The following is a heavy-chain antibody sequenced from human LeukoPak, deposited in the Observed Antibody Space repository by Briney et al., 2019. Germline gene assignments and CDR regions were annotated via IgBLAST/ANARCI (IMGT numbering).Heavy chain of an antibody. J-gene: IGHJ4*02. Sequence: SETLSLTCTVSGGSISSSSYYWSWIRQPPGKGLEWIGYIYYSGSTYYNPSLKSRVTISVDTSKNQFSLKLSSVTAADTAVYYCAGVAATQASFDYWGQGTLVTVSS. CDR1: GGSISSSSYY. V-gene: IGHV4-30-4*01. CDR2: IYYSGST. D-gene: IGHD2-15*01. CDR3: AGVAATQASFDY.